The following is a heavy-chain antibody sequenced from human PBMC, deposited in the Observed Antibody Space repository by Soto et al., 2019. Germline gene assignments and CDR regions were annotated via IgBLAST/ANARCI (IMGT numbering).Heavy chain of an antibody. J-gene: IGHJ4*02. D-gene: IGHD2-15*01. CDR1: GFTFSNNA. V-gene: IGHV3-21*01. CDR2: ISSSSKYI. CDR3: ARVVGHCSGGTCSGY. Sequence: EVQVVESGGGLVKPGGSLRLSCAASGFTFSNNAMNWVRQAPGKGLEWVSSISSSSKYIYYADSVKGRFTISRDNAKNSLYLHMNSLRAEDTAVYYCARVVGHCSGGTCSGYWGQGALVIVSS.